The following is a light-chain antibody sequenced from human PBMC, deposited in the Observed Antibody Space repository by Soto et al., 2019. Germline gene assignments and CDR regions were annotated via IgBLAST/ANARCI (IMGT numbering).Light chain of an antibody. CDR1: QSIATT. V-gene: IGKV3-15*01. J-gene: IGKJ1*01. CDR3: QQYGSSRT. Sequence: EIVMTQSPDILSVSPGERATLSCRASQSIATTLAWYQHKPGQSPRILIYGASTRATDVPPRFSGSGSGTDFTLTISSLQSDDSAVYYCQQYGSSRTFGQGTKVEIK. CDR2: GAS.